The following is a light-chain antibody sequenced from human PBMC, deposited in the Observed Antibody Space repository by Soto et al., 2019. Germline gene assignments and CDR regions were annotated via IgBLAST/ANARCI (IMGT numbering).Light chain of an antibody. Sequence: QSVLTQPASVSGSPGQSITISCTGTSSDVGSYNLVSWYQQYPGKAPKLMIYEVSKRPSGVSNRFSGSKSGNTASLTISGLPAEDEADYYCCSYAGSSTFEVFGGGTKLTVL. CDR2: EVS. CDR3: CSYAGSSTFEV. CDR1: SSDVGSYNL. V-gene: IGLV2-23*02. J-gene: IGLJ3*02.